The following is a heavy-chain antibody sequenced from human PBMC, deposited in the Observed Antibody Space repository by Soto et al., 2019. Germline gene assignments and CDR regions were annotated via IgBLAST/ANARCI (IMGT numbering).Heavy chain of an antibody. CDR2: INPSGGST. J-gene: IGHJ4*02. Sequence: QVQLVQSGAEVKKAGASVKLSCKTSGYTFSNYYINWVRQAPGQGLEWMGRINPSGGSTSYAQKFQGRVTMTRVTSTSTVYMDLSSLRSEDTAVYYCARSQEVVVVPAAPIDYWGQGTLVTVSS. CDR3: ARSQEVVVVPAAPIDY. V-gene: IGHV1-46*01. CDR1: GYTFSNYY. D-gene: IGHD2-2*01.